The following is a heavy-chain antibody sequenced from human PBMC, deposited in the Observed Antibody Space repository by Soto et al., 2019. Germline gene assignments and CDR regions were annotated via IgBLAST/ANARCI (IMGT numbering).Heavy chain of an antibody. D-gene: IGHD6-6*01. Sequence: QVQLVQSGAEVKKPGASVKVSCKASGYTFTSYYMHWVRQAPGQGLEWMGIINPSGGSTSYAQKFQGRVTMTRDTSTSTVYMELSSLRSEDTAVYYCARVSRGIAARQYFDYWGQGTLVTVSS. CDR3: ARVSRGIAARQYFDY. CDR2: INPSGGST. CDR1: GYTFTSYY. V-gene: IGHV1-46*01. J-gene: IGHJ4*02.